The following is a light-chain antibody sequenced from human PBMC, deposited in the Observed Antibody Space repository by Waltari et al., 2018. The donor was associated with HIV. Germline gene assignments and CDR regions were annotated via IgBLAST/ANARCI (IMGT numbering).Light chain of an antibody. J-gene: IGLJ3*02. CDR2: KDR. CDR3: QAWDGSNGV. V-gene: IGLV3-1*01. Sequence: SYELTQPHSVSVSPGQTASITCSGEKLEDKYVCWYQQKPGQSPGLVLYKDRERPSGIPQRFSGSNSGNTATLTISGTQATDEADYFCQAWDGSNGVFGGGTKLTVL. CDR1: KLEDKY.